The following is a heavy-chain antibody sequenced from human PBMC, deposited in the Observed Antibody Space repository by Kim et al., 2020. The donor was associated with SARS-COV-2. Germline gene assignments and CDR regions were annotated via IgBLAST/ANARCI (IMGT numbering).Heavy chain of an antibody. CDR3: ARDNGQQWLGYFDY. D-gene: IGHD6-19*01. CDR1: GFTFSRFG. Sequence: GGSLRLSCAASGFTFSRFGIHWVRQAPGKGLEWVAVIWYDGSNKYYADSVKGRFTISRDNSKNTLYLQMNSLRAEDTAVYYCARDNGQQWLGYFDYWGQG. J-gene: IGHJ4*02. CDR2: IWYDGSNK. V-gene: IGHV3-33*01.